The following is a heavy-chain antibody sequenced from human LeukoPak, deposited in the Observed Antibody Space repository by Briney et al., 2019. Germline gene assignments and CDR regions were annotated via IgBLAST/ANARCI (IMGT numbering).Heavy chain of an antibody. D-gene: IGHD2-15*01. CDR3: ATPPASRYCSGGSCQDYFDY. Sequence: GVCQRLSWAASGFTFSSYAMSLVRQAPGKGLEWVSAISGSWGSTYYADSVKGRFTIPRDNSKNTLYLQMNILRAEDTAVYYCATPPASRYCSGGSCQDYFDYWGQGTLVTVSS. J-gene: IGHJ4*02. V-gene: IGHV3-23*01. CDR2: ISGSWGST. CDR1: GFTFSSYA.